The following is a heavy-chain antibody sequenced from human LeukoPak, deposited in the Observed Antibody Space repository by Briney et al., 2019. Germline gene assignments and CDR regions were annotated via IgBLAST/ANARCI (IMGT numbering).Heavy chain of an antibody. CDR1: GFTFSSYS. J-gene: IGHJ4*02. CDR2: IKEDGSEK. CDR3: ARDSFETDIDY. D-gene: IGHD1-14*01. V-gene: IGHV3-7*01. Sequence: GGSLRLSCAASGFTFSSYSMNWVRQAPGKGLEWVGNIKEDGSEKYYVDSVKGRFTISRDNAKNSLYLQMNSLRAEDTAVYYCARDSFETDIDYWGQGTLVTVSS.